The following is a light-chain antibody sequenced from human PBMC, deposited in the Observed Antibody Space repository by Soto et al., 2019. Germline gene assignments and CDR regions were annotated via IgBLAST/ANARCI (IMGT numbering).Light chain of an antibody. CDR3: CSYVGNSVYV. J-gene: IGLJ1*01. CDR1: TSNIGSNT. V-gene: IGLV1-44*01. Sequence: QSILAQPPSASGTPGQRVTISCSGSTSNIGSNTVNWYQHLPGTAPKLLIYTNNQRPSGAPHRFSGSKSGNTASLTISGLQAEDEADYYSCSYVGNSVYVFGTATKVTVL. CDR2: TNN.